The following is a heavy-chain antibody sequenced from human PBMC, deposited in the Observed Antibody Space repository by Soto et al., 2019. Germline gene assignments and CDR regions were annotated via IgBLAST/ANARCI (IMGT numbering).Heavy chain of an antibody. CDR3: ARQGSSWSYDYYYGMDV. CDR1: GGTFSSYA. D-gene: IGHD1-26*01. V-gene: IGHV1-69*01. Sequence: QVQLVQSGAEVKKPGSSVKVSCKASGGTFSSYAISWVRQAPGQGLEWMGGIIPIFGTANYAQKFQGRVTSTADESTSTAYMELSSLRSEDTAVYYCARQGSSWSYDYYYGMDVWGQGTTVTVSS. CDR2: IIPIFGTA. J-gene: IGHJ6*02.